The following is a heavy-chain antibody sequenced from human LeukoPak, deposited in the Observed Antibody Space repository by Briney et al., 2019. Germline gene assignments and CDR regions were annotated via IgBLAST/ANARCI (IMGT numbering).Heavy chain of an antibody. CDR3: ARGFQRGDSPV. CDR1: GFTFSAYS. V-gene: IGHV3-7*01. D-gene: IGHD2-21*02. CDR2: IKKDGSEK. Sequence: PGESLRLSCAPSGFTFSAYSLSWVRQAPGKGLEWVAKIKKDGSEKDYVDSVKGRFTISRDNAKGSLYLQLNSLRAEDTAVYYCARGFQRGDSPVRGQGTLVTVSS. J-gene: IGHJ4*02.